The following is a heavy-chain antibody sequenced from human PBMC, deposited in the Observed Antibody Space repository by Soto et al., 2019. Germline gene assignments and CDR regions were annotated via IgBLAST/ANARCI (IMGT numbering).Heavy chain of an antibody. CDR2: IYYSGST. CDR1: GGSISSGDYY. Sequence: SETLSLTCTISGGSISSGDYYWSWIRQPPGKGLEWIGDIYYSGSTNYNPSLKSRVTISVDTSKNQFSLKLSSVTAADTAVYYCARGLSTVTTGGHFDYWGQGTLVTSPQ. V-gene: IGHV4-30-4*01. J-gene: IGHJ4*02. CDR3: ARGLSTVTTGGHFDY. D-gene: IGHD4-17*01.